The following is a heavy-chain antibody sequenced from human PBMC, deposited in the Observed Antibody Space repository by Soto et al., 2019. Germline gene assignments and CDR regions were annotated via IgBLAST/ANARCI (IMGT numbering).Heavy chain of an antibody. CDR3: ARGNSIVVVPAATTSFVYGMDV. V-gene: IGHV1-69*06. Sequence: VQVSCQASGGTFSSYAISWVRQAPGQGLEWMGGIIPIFGTANYAQKFQGRVTITADKSTSAAYMELSSLRSEDTAVYYCARGNSIVVVPAATTSFVYGMDVWGQGTTVTVSS. CDR1: GGTFSSYA. J-gene: IGHJ6*02. CDR2: IIPIFGTA. D-gene: IGHD2-2*01.